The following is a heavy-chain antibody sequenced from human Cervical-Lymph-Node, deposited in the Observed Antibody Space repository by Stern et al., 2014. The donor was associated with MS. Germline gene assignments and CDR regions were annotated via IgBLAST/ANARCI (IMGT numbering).Heavy chain of an antibody. D-gene: IGHD1-1*01. CDR3: ARGVVSNRATATLHNLFDP. Sequence: VQLVESGAEVKKPGSSVNVSCMASGGTFSSSYAITWMRKAPGQGLAWMGRIIPILGLPYYAQKFQGRVTITADTSTNTAYMGLNSLTSEDTAVYYCARGVVSNRATATLHNLFDPWGQGTLVTVSS. V-gene: IGHV1-69*09. CDR1: GGTFSSSYA. J-gene: IGHJ5*02. CDR2: IIPILGLP.